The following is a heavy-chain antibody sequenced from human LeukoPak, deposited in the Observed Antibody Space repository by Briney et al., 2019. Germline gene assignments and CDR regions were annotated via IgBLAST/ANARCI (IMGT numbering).Heavy chain of an antibody. J-gene: IGHJ4*02. CDR1: GGSISSYY. CDR2: IYYSGST. V-gene: IGHV4-59*01. Sequence: SETLSLTCTVSGGSISSYYWSWIRQPPGKGLEWIGYIYYSGSTNYNPSLKSRVTISVDTSKNQFSLELSSVTAADTAVYYCAREARMVRGVSGGFDYWGQGTLVTVSS. CDR3: AREARMVRGVSGGFDY. D-gene: IGHD3-10*01.